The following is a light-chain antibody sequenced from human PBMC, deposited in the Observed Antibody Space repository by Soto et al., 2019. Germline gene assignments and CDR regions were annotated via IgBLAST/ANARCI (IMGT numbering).Light chain of an antibody. V-gene: IGKV3-20*01. CDR2: AAS. CDR3: QQYDTSPRT. J-gene: IGKJ1*01. Sequence: EIVLTQSPGALALPPGERATRSCRASQSLSSGYLAWYQQKPGQAHRIIIYAASSRATGIQDRFSGSGSGTDFSLTINRLEPEDSAVYYCQQYDTSPRTFGQGTKGDIK. CDR1: QSLSSGY.